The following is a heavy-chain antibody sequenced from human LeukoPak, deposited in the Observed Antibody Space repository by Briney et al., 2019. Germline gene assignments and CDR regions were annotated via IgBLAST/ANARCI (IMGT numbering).Heavy chain of an antibody. CDR3: GRDSFETDIDY. Sequence: GGSLRLSCAASGFTFSSYGMHWVRQAPGKGLEWVANIKEDGSETYYVDSLRGRFTISRDNVKNSLYLQINSLRAEDTAVYYCGRDSFETDIDYWGQGTLVTVSS. D-gene: IGHD1-14*01. CDR1: GFTFSSYG. CDR2: IKEDGSET. V-gene: IGHV3-7*01. J-gene: IGHJ4*02.